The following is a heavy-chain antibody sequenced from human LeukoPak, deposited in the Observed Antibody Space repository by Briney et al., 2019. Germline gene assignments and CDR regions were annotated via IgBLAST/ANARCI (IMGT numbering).Heavy chain of an antibody. V-gene: IGHV3-21*01. CDR1: GFTFSSYS. D-gene: IGHD3-10*01. CDR2: ISSSSSYI. J-gene: IGHJ4*02. CDR3: ARAEVTMVRGVIITPLDY. Sequence: GGSLRLSCAASGFTFSSYSMNWVRQAPGKGLEWVSSISSSSSYIYYADSVKGRFTISRDNAKNSLYLQMNSLRAEDTAVYYCARAEVTMVRGVIITPLDYWGQGTLVTVSS.